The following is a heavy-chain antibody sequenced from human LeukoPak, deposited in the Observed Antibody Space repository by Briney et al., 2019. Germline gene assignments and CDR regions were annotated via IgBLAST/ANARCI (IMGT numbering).Heavy chain of an antibody. V-gene: IGHV3-7*01. CDR3: ARDGSGGYCSGGDCYPGAFDI. J-gene: IGHJ3*02. CDR2: IKQDGSEK. CDR1: GFTFSSYW. D-gene: IGHD2-15*01. Sequence: GGSLRLSCAASGFTFSSYWMSWVRQAPGKGLEWVANIKQDGSEKYYVDSVKGRFTISRDNAKNSLYLQMNSLRAEDTAVYYCARDGSGGYCSGGDCYPGAFDIWGQGTMVTVSS.